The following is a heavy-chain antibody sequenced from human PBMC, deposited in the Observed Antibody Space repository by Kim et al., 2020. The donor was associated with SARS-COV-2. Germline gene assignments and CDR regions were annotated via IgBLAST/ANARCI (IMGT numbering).Heavy chain of an antibody. J-gene: IGHJ4*02. CDR1: GFTFSSYE. V-gene: IGHV3-48*03. Sequence: GGSLRLSCTASGFTFSSYEMNWVRQAPGKGLEWVSYIIGSGTTIYYADSVRGRFTISRDNDKYSLFLQMNRLRAEATAVYYCARGPNFSPFDYWGQGTL. CDR3: ARGPNFSPFDY. CDR2: IIGSGTTI.